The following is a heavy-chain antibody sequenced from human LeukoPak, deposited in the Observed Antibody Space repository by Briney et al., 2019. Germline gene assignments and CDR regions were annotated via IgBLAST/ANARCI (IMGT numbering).Heavy chain of an antibody. J-gene: IGHJ6*03. Sequence: GGSLRLSCAASGFTFSSYAMNWVRQAPGRGLEWVSGFSGSGGTTYYADSVKGRFTISRDNSRNTLYLQMNSLRAEDTAVYYCANGNRCTSPNCLGYYYFYMDVWGKGTTVTVSS. CDR3: ANGNRCTSPNCLGYYYFYMDV. CDR1: GFTFSSYA. V-gene: IGHV3-23*01. D-gene: IGHD2-8*01. CDR2: FSGSGGTT.